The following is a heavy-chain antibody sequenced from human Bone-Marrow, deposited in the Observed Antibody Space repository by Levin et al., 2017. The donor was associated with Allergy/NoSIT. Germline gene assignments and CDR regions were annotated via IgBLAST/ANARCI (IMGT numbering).Heavy chain of an antibody. CDR1: GYTFTSYA. V-gene: IGHV1-3*01. D-gene: IGHD3-16*02. CDR3: AAAPSQHYDYVWGSYRYSAFDI. CDR2: INAGNGNT. Sequence: GGSLRLSCKASGYTFTSYAMHWVRQAPGQRLEWMGWINAGNGNTKYSQKFQGRVTITRDTSASTAYMELSSLRSEDTAVYYCAAAPSQHYDYVWGSYRYSAFDIWGQGTMVTVSS. J-gene: IGHJ3*02.